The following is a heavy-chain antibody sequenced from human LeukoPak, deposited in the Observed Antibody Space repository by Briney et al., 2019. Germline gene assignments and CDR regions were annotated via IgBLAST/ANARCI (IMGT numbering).Heavy chain of an antibody. J-gene: IGHJ4*02. D-gene: IGHD3-10*01. Sequence: ASVKVSCKASGYTFTSYDINWVRQATGQGLEWMGWMNPNSGNTGYAQKFQGRVTMTRNTSTSTAYMELSSLRSEDTAVYYCARGTTMVRGVIGYWGQGTLVTVSS. CDR2: MNPNSGNT. V-gene: IGHV1-8*01. CDR1: GYTFTSYD. CDR3: ARGTTMVRGVIGY.